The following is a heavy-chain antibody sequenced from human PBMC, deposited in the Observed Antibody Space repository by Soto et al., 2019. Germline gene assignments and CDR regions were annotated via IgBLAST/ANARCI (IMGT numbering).Heavy chain of an antibody. Sequence: PGGSLRLSCAASGFTFSSYGMHWVRQAPGKGLEWVAVIWYDGSNKYYADSVKGRFTISRDNSKNTLYLQMNSLRAEDTAVYYCARDSLLPPPRPYYYYYYGMDVWGQGTTVTVSS. J-gene: IGHJ6*02. CDR1: GFTFSSYG. V-gene: IGHV3-33*01. D-gene: IGHD2-15*01. CDR3: ARDSLLPPPRPYYYYYYGMDV. CDR2: IWYDGSNK.